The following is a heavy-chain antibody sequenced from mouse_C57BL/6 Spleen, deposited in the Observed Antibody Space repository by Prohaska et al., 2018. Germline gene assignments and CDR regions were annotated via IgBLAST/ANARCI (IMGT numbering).Heavy chain of an antibody. D-gene: IGHD1-1*01. J-gene: IGHJ3*01. CDR2: IDPPDIYT. CDR3: ARSWHYGSSYVIAY. Sequence: PGVKQWPPRCPEWTAEIDPPDIYTNYNQKFKGKSTLTVDTSSSTAYMQLSSLTSEDSAVYYCARSWHYGSSYVIAYWGQGTLITVSA. V-gene: IGHV1-50*01.